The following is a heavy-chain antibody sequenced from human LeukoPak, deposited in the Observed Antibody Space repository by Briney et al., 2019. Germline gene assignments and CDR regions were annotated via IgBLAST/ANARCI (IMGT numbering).Heavy chain of an antibody. CDR1: GGSISSYY. J-gene: IGHJ5*02. CDR3: ARERAKKDIVVVPAAPGRVNWFDP. V-gene: IGHV4-4*07. Sequence: SETLSLTCTVSGGSISSYYWSWIRQPAGKGLEWIGRIYTSGSTNYNPSLKSRVTMSVDTSKNQFSLELSSVTAADTAVYYCARERAKKDIVVVPAAPGRVNWFDPWGQGTLVTVSS. CDR2: IYTSGST. D-gene: IGHD2-2*01.